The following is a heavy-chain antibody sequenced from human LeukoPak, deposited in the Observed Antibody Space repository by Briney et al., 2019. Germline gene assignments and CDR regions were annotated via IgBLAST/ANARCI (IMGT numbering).Heavy chain of an antibody. CDR2: FDPEDGET. D-gene: IGHD3-22*01. V-gene: IGHV1-24*01. Sequence: ASVKVSCKVSGYTLTELSMHWVRQAPGKGLEWMGGFDPEDGETIYAQKCQGRVTMTEDTSTDTAYMELSSLRSEDTAVYYCATVREGYYDSSGWLDYWGQGTLVTVSS. J-gene: IGHJ4*02. CDR1: GYTLTELS. CDR3: ATVREGYYDSSGWLDY.